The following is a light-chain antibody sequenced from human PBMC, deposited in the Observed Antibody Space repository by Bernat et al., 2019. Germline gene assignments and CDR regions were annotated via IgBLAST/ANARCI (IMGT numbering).Light chain of an antibody. Sequence: DIVMTQTPLFSPVTLGQPASISCRSSESLVHSNGNTYLTWLHQRPGQPPRLLIYRISNRFSWVPDRFSGSGAGTDFTMKISRVEADDVGVYSCKQATRFRWTCGQGTKVEIK. CDR3: KQATRFRWT. J-gene: IGKJ1*01. V-gene: IGKV2-24*01. CDR1: ESLVHSNGNTY. CDR2: RIS.